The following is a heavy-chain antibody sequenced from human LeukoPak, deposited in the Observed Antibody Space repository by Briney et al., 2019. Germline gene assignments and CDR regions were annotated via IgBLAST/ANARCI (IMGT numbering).Heavy chain of an antibody. Sequence: SETLSLTCTVSGGSISTYYWNWIRQPPGKGLEWIGYIYSSGSTNYNPSLKSRVTISLDTSKNQFSLKLSSVTAADTAVYYCARMGDYYDSSGYRHDAFDIWGQGTMVTVSS. CDR3: ARMGDYYDSSGYRHDAFDI. V-gene: IGHV4-59*01. CDR2: IYSSGST. CDR1: GGSISTYY. D-gene: IGHD3-22*01. J-gene: IGHJ3*02.